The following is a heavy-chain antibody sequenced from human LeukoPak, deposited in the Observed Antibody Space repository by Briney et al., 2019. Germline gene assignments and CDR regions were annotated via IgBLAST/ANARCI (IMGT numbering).Heavy chain of an antibody. J-gene: IGHJ3*02. CDR3: ARVEYDISAFDI. D-gene: IGHD3-9*01. V-gene: IGHV1-69*05. CDR1: GGTFSSYA. CDR2: IIPIFGTA. Sequence: ASVKVSCKAPGGTFSSYAISWVRQAPGQGLEWMGGIIPIFGTANYAQKFQGRVTITTDESTSTAYMELSSLRSEDTAVYYCARVEYDISAFDIWGQGTMVTVSS.